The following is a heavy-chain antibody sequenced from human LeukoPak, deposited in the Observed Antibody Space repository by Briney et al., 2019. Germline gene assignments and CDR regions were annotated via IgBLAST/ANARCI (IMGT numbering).Heavy chain of an antibody. CDR2: INPSGGST. D-gene: IGHD2-2*01. CDR3: ARDIVVVPAILGLGGMDV. J-gene: IGHJ6*02. Sequence: ASVKVSCKASGYTFTSYYMHWVRQAPGQGLEWMGIINPSGGSTSYAQKFQGRVTMTRDTSTSTVYMELSGLRSEDTAVYYCARDIVVVPAILGLGGMDVWGQGTTVTVSS. V-gene: IGHV1-46*01. CDR1: GYTFTSYY.